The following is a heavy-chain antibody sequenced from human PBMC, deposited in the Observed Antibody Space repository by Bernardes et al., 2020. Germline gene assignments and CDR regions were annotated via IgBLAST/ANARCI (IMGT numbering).Heavy chain of an antibody. CDR2: IYYSGST. D-gene: IGHD2-2*01. J-gene: IGHJ5*02. V-gene: IGHV4-59*08. CDR1: GGSISNNY. Sequence: SETLSLTCTVSGGSISNNYWSWIRQPPGEGLEWIGYIYYSGSTNYNPSLKSRVTISVDTSKNQFSLKLSSVTAADTAVYYCARIYQRGLDPWGQGTLVTVSS. CDR3: ARIYQRGLDP.